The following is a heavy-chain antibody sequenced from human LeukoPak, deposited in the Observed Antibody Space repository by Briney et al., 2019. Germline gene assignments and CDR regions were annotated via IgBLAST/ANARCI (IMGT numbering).Heavy chain of an antibody. V-gene: IGHV3-21*01. CDR1: GFTFSSYS. D-gene: IGHD1-26*01. CDR2: ISSSSSYI. J-gene: IGHJ3*02. CDR3: ARDVRVGATLDAFDI. Sequence: GGSLRLSCAASGFTFSSYSMNWVRQAPGKGLEWVSSISSSSSYIYYADSVKGRFTISRDNAKNSLYLQMNSLRAEDTAVYYCARDVRVGATLDAFDIWGQGTMVTVSS.